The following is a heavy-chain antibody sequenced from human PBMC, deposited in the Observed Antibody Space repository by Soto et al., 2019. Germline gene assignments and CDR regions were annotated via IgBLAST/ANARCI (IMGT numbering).Heavy chain of an antibody. D-gene: IGHD2-15*01. CDR2: IHYRGKT. V-gene: IGHV4-31*03. Sequence: LSLTCNVSGGSINSGGYYWGWIRQHPGKGLEWIGYIHYRGKTSYNPSLESRGSISLDKSGKHFSLKLTSVTVADTAVYYCARCRDAFGFDSWGHGTLVTVSS. J-gene: IGHJ4*01. CDR1: GGSINSGGYY. CDR3: ARCRDAFGFDS.